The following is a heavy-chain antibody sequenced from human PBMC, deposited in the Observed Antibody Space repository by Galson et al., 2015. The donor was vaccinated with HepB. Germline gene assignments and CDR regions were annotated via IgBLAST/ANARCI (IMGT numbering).Heavy chain of an antibody. V-gene: IGHV3-15*01. CDR2: IKSKTDGGTT. J-gene: IGHJ3*02. CDR1: GFTFSNAW. CDR3: TTEPMGTSDAFDI. Sequence: SLRLSCAASGFTFSNAWMSWVRQAPGKGLEWVGRIKSKTDGGTTDYAAPVKGRFTISRDDSKNTLYLQMNSLKTEDTAVYYCTTEPMGTSDAFDIWGQGTMVIVSS. D-gene: IGHD3-10*01.